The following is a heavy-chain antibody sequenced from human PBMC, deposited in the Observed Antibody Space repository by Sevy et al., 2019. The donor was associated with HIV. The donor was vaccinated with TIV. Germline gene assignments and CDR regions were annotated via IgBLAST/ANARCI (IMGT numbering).Heavy chain of an antibody. J-gene: IGHJ6*02. CDR3: ARERLARYFDWLSDYYGMDV. D-gene: IGHD3-9*01. Sequence: GGSLRLSCAASGFTFSSYWMSWVRQAPGKGLEWVANIKQDGSEKYYVDSVKGRFTISRDNAKNSLYLQMNSLRAEDTAVYYCARERLARYFDWLSDYYGMDVWGQGTTVTVSS. CDR2: IKQDGSEK. V-gene: IGHV3-7*01. CDR1: GFTFSSYW.